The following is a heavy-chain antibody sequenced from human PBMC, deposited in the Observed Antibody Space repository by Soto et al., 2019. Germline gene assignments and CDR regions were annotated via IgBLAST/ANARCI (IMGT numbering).Heavy chain of an antibody. CDR3: ARWGITMVRGVIGNYGMDV. CDR2: INPSGGST. D-gene: IGHD3-10*01. Sequence: GASANVTCKASGYTFTSDYMHLLRQAPGQWLEWMGIINPSGGSTSYAQKFQGRVTMTRDTSTSTVYMELSSLRSEDTAVYYCARWGITMVRGVIGNYGMDVWGQGTTVTVSS. J-gene: IGHJ6*02. V-gene: IGHV1-46*01. CDR1: GYTFTSDY.